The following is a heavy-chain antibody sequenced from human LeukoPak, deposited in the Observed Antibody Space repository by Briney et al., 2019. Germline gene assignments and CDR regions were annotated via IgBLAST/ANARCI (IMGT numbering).Heavy chain of an antibody. J-gene: IGHJ4*02. CDR3: AREDYYDSSGYYGLDY. V-gene: IGHV1-18*01. Sequence: ASVKVSCKASGYTFTSYGISWVRQAPGQGLEWMGWISAYNGNTNYAQKLQGRVTMTTDTSTSTAYMELRSLRSDDTAVYYCAREDYYDSSGYYGLDYWGQGTLVTVSS. CDR1: GYTFTSYG. D-gene: IGHD3-22*01. CDR2: ISAYNGNT.